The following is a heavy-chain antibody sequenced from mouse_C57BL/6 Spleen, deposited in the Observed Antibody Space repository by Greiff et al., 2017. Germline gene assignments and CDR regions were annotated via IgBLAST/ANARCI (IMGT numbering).Heavy chain of an antibody. CDR2: ISSGSSTI. CDR1: GFTFSDYG. J-gene: IGHJ3*01. V-gene: IGHV5-17*01. Sequence: EVQLVESGGGLVKPGGSLKLSCAASGFTFSDYGMHWVRQAPEKGLEWVAYISSGSSTIYYADTVKGRFTISRDNAKNTLFLQMTILRSEDTAMYYCARGNSNWGFAYWGQGTLVTVSA. CDR3: ARGNSNWGFAY. D-gene: IGHD2-5*01.